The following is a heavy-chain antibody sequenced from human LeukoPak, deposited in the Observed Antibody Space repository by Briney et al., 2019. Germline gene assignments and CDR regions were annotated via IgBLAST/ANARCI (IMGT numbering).Heavy chain of an antibody. J-gene: IGHJ4*02. CDR3: VRDSWNNWNDVYDY. Sequence: PGGSLRLSCEASGFTFSNYDMNWVRRAPGKGLEWVSHISRSSGAMYYADSVKGRFTISRDNGKNSLYLQMNSLRAEDTALYYCVRDSWNNWNDVYDYWGQGTLVTVSS. V-gene: IGHV3-48*01. CDR2: ISRSSGAM. CDR1: GFTFSNYD. D-gene: IGHD1-1*01.